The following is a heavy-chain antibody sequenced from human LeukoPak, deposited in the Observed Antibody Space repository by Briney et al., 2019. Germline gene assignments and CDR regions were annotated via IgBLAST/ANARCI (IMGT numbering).Heavy chain of an antibody. D-gene: IGHD6-13*01. CDR1: GFTFNAYA. J-gene: IGHJ4*02. CDR2: SSYDESNT. CDR3: AKDGQLGGSSWFTLYFDY. V-gene: IGHV3-30*18. Sequence: GGSLRLSCAASGFTFNAYAIHWVRQAPGKGLEWLAVSSYDESNTYYTASVKGRFTISRDNSKNTLYLQMNSLRPEDTAVYYCAKDGQLGGSSWFTLYFDYWGQGTLVTVSS.